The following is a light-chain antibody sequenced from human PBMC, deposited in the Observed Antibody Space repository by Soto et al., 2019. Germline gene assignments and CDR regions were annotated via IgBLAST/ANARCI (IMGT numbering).Light chain of an antibody. J-gene: IGKJ3*01. V-gene: IGKV3-11*01. Sequence: EIVLTQSPATLSLSPGERATLSCRASQTVGSYLAWYQQKPGQAPRLLIFDASNRATGIPARFSGHGSGTDFTLTISSLEPEDFAVYYCQQRDSWPLTLGPGTIVEIK. CDR2: DAS. CDR3: QQRDSWPLT. CDR1: QTVGSY.